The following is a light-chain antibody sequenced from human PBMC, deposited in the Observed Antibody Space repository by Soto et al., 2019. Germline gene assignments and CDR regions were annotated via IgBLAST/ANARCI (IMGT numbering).Light chain of an antibody. V-gene: IGLV9-49*01. CDR1: SDYSDYE. Sequence: QLVLTQPPSASASLGASVTLTCTLSSDYSDYEADWFQQRPGKGPRFVMRVGTGVIVGSKGDGIPDRFSVLGSGLNRYLTIKNIQEEDESDYHCGADHGSGSNFIVVFGGGTKLTVL. CDR2: VGTGVIVG. CDR3: GADHGSGSNFIVV. J-gene: IGLJ2*01.